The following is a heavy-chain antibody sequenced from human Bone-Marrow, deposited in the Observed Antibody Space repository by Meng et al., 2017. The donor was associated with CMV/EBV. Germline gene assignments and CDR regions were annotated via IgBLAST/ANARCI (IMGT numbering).Heavy chain of an antibody. D-gene: IGHD6-19*01. V-gene: IGHV1-69*05. CDR1: GYTFTSYG. CDR2: IIPIFGTA. Sequence: SVKVSCKASGYTFTSYGISWVRQAPGQGLEWMGGIIPIFGTANYAQKFQGRVTITTDESTSTAYMELSSLRSEDTAVYYCARTSPLQIAVAGGVYGMDVWGQGPTDTVSS. CDR3: ARTSPLQIAVAGGVYGMDV. J-gene: IGHJ6*02.